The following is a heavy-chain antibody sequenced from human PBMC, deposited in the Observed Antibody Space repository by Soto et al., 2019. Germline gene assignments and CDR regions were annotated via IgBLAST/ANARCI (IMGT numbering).Heavy chain of an antibody. V-gene: IGHV1-8*02. Sequence: ASAKISRVSSGYTVSISEVNWLLKATGQGLEWMGWMNPNSGNTGYAQKFQGRVTMTRNTSISTAYMELSSLRSEDTAVYYCARGPYYYDSSYAFDIWGQGTMVTVSS. J-gene: IGHJ3*02. D-gene: IGHD3-22*01. CDR3: ARGPYYYDSSYAFDI. CDR2: MNPNSGNT. CDR1: GYTVSISE.